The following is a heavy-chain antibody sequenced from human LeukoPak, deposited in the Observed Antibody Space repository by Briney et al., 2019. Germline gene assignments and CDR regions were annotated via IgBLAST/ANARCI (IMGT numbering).Heavy chain of an antibody. V-gene: IGHV3-23*01. D-gene: IGHD5-18*01. CDR3: ATGYSYGWFYFDY. J-gene: IGHJ4*02. CDR1: GFTFSIYA. Sequence: GGSLRLSCAASGFTFSIYAMSWVRQAPGKGLEWVSAISGSGGSTYYADSVRGRFTISRDNSKNTLYLQMNTLRAQDTAVYYCATGYSYGWFYFDYWGQGTLVTVSS. CDR2: ISGSGGST.